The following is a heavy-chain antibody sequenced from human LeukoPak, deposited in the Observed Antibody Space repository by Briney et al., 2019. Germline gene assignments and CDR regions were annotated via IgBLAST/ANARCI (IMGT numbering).Heavy chain of an antibody. V-gene: IGHV3-48*01. J-gene: IGHJ1*01. CDR2: ISGGSRTI. CDR3: ATYSSLNRREFQY. D-gene: IGHD3-22*01. CDR1: EFTFSIYS. Sequence: GGSLRLSCAASEFTFSIYSMNWVRQAPGKGLEWVSYISGGSRTIYYADSVKGRFTISRDNAKNSLYLQMNSLRAEDTAVYYCATYSSLNRREFQYWGQGTLLTVSS.